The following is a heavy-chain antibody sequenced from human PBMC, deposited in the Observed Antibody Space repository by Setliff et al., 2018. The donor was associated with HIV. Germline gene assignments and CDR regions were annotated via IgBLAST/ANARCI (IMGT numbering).Heavy chain of an antibody. CDR1: GGTFTDYY. CDR3: AREVRDYGVGWPHDY. V-gene: IGHV1-69*13. Sequence: GASVKVSCKASGGTFTDYYMHWVQQAPGQGLEWMGGIIPIFGTANYAQKFQGRVTITADESTSTAYMELSSLRSEDTAAYYCAREVRDYGVGWPHDYWGQGTLVTVSS. D-gene: IGHD3-16*01. CDR2: IIPIFGTA. J-gene: IGHJ4*02.